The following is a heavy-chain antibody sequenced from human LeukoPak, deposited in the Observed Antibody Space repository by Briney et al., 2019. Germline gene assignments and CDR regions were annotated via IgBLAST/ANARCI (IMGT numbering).Heavy chain of an antibody. CDR3: ARAGKSIAARRWTLTSNYYFGY. J-gene: IGHJ4*02. D-gene: IGHD6-6*01. CDR2: INHSGST. CDR1: GGSISSSSYY. Sequence: SETLSLTCTVSGGSISSSSYYWSWIRQPAGKGLEWIGEINHSGSTNYNPSLKSRVTISVDTSKNQFSLKLSSVTAADTAVYYCARAGKSIAARRWTLTSNYYFGYWGQGTLVTVSS. V-gene: IGHV4-39*07.